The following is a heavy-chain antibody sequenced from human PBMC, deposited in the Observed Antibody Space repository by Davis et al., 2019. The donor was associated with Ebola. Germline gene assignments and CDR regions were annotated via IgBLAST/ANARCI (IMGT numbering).Heavy chain of an antibody. V-gene: IGHV1-18*01. CDR2: ISAYNGNT. J-gene: IGHJ4*02. D-gene: IGHD6-13*01. CDR3: ARDRGLIAAAGTKDY. CDR1: GYTFTSYG. Sequence: ASVKVSCKASGYTFTSYGISWVRQAPGQGLEWMGWISAYNGNTNYAQKLQGRVTMTTDTSTGTAYMELRSLRSDDTAVYYCARDRGLIAAAGTKDYWGQGTLVTVSS.